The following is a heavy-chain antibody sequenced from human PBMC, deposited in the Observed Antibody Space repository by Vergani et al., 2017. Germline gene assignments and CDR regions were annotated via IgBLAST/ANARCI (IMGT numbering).Heavy chain of an antibody. CDR3: AREPIGDYGXPGD. CDR2: INPSGGST. Sequence: QVQLVQSGAEVKKPGASVKVSCKASGYTFTSYYMHWVRQAPGQGLEWMGIINPSGGSTSYAQKFQGRVTMTRDTSTSTAYMELSSLRSEDTAVYYCAREPIGDYGXPGDWGQGTLVTVSS. CDR1: GYTFTSYY. J-gene: IGHJ4*02. V-gene: IGHV1-46*01. D-gene: IGHD4-17*01.